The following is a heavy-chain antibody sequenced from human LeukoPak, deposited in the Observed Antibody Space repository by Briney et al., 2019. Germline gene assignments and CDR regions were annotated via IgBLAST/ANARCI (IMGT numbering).Heavy chain of an antibody. CDR1: GGTFSSSSYY. J-gene: IGHJ4*02. CDR2: VSYSGST. D-gene: IGHD5-18*01. Sequence: SETLSLTCTVSGGTFSSSSYYWVWLRQPPGKGLEWIGSVSYSGSTSYSPSLKSRITLFVDTSNHQFSLNLRSVTAADTAVYCCARPAYSYPLSFGFLDSWGQRALVIVSS. V-gene: IGHV4-39*01. CDR3: ARPAYSYPLSFGFLDS.